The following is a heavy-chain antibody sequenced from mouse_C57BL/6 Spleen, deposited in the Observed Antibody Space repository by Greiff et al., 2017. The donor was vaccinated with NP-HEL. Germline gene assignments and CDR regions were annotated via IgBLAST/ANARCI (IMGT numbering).Heavy chain of an antibody. Sequence: QVHVKQPGTELVKPGASVKLSCKASGYTFTSYWMHWVKQRPGQGLEWIGNINPSNGGTNYNEKFKSKATLTVDKSSSTAYMQLSSLTSEDSAVYYCASYYYGSSYDAMDYWGQGTSVTVSS. CDR1: GYTFTSYW. CDR3: ASYYYGSSYDAMDY. V-gene: IGHV1-53*01. D-gene: IGHD1-1*01. J-gene: IGHJ4*01. CDR2: INPSNGGT.